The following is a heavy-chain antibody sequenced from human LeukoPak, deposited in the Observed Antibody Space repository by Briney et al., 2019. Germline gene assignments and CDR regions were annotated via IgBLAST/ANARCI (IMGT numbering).Heavy chain of an antibody. Sequence: HTGGSLRLSCAASGFTFSSYAMHWVRQAPGKGLEWVAVISYDGSNKYYADSVKGRFTISRDNSKNTLYLQMNSLRAEDTAVYYCARETEYCSSTSCYQYFDYWGQGTLVTVSS. D-gene: IGHD2-2*01. CDR3: ARETEYCSSTSCYQYFDY. CDR1: GFTFSSYA. CDR2: ISYDGSNK. J-gene: IGHJ4*02. V-gene: IGHV3-30-3*01.